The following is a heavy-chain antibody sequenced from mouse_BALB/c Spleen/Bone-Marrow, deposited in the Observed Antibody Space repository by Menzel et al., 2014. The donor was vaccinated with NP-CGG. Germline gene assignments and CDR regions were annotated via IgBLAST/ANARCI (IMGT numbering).Heavy chain of an antibody. J-gene: IGHJ4*01. Sequence: QVHVKQSGAELVRPGTSVKMSCKAAGYTFXNYWIGWVKQRPGHGLEWIGDIYPGGGYTNYNEKFKGKATLTADTSSSTAYMQLSSLTSEDSAIYYCARTRDGSSSYYAMDYWGQGTSVTVSS. CDR1: GYTFXNYW. CDR2: IYPGGGYT. CDR3: ARTRDGSSSYYAMDY. V-gene: IGHV1-63*02. D-gene: IGHD1-1*01.